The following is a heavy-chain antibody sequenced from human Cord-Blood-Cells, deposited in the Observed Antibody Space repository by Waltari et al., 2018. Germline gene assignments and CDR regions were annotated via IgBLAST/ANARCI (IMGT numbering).Heavy chain of an antibody. Sequence: QVQLVQSGAEVKKPGSSVKVSCKASGGTFSSYAISSVRQDPGQGLEWMGGIIPIFGTANYAQKFQGRVTITADESTSTAYMELSSLRSEDTAVYYCARTGYYGSGSYSYFDYWGQGTLVTVSS. CDR1: GGTFSSYA. D-gene: IGHD3-10*01. CDR2: IIPIFGTA. J-gene: IGHJ4*02. V-gene: IGHV1-69*01. CDR3: ARTGYYGSGSYSYFDY.